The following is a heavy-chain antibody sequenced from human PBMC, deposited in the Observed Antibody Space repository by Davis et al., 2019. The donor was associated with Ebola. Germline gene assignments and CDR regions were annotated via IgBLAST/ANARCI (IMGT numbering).Heavy chain of an antibody. CDR1: GFSFSSYW. V-gene: IGHV3-7*01. CDR2: IRQDGSEK. J-gene: IGHJ4*02. D-gene: IGHD5-24*01. Sequence: GESLKISCAASGFSFSSYWMSWVRQAPGKGLEWVASIRQDGSEKYYVDSVKGRFTISRDNAKDSLYLQMSSLGAEDTAVYYCARDSLRDGYPELDYWGQGTLVTVSS. CDR3: ARDSLRDGYPELDY.